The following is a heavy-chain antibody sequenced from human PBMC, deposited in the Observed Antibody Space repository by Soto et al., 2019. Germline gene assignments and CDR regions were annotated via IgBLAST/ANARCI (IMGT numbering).Heavy chain of an antibody. CDR1: GYTFTNYW. D-gene: IGHD1-26*01. J-gene: IGHJ4*02. CDR2: IYPGDFDT. V-gene: IGHV5-51*01. Sequence: PGESLKISCKGSGYTFTNYWIGWVRQMPGKGLEWMGIIYPGDFDTRYSPSFRGQVTISADKSINTAYLQWSSLTASDTAMYYCERVWEMATVAAFDNWGKGTLVTVSS. CDR3: ERVWEMATVAAFDN.